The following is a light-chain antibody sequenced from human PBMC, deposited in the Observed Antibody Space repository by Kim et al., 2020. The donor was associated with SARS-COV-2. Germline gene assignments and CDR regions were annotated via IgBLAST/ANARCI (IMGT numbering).Light chain of an antibody. J-gene: IGLJ3*02. CDR3: NSRDSSGTHVL. Sequence: SSELTQDPTVSVALGQTVRITCQGDSLTRYYVAWHQQKPGQAPVLVIYGKDNRPSWIPDRFSGSSSGNTASLTITGAQAEDEADYYCNSRDSSGTHVLFGGGTQLTVL. V-gene: IGLV3-19*01. CDR2: GKD. CDR1: SLTRYY.